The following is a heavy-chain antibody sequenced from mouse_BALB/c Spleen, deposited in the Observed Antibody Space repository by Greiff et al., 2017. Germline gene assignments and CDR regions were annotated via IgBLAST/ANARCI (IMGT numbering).Heavy chain of an antibody. Sequence: EVKVEESGGGLVQPGGSRKLSCAASGFTFSSFGMHWVRQAPEKGLEWVAYISSGSSTIYYADTVKGRFTISRDNPKNTLFLQMTSLRSEDTAMYYCARRDRYDGGAMDYWGQGTSVTVSS. D-gene: IGHD2-14*01. J-gene: IGHJ4*01. CDR3: ARRDRYDGGAMDY. V-gene: IGHV5-17*02. CDR1: GFTFSSFG. CDR2: ISSGSSTI.